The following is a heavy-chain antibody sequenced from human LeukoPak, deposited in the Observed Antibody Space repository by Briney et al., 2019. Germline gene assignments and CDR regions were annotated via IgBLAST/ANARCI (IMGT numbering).Heavy chain of an antibody. CDR1: GGSISGYY. D-gene: IGHD4-17*01. V-gene: IGHV4-59*13. CDR2: IYYTGNT. Sequence: SETLSLTCTVSGGSISGYYWSWIRQPPGEGLEWIGYIYYTGNTNYNPSLKSRVTISVDTSQNQFSLKVSSVTAADTAVYYCVRSKSGTYGWFDPWGQGTLVTVSS. CDR3: VRSKSGTYGWFDP. J-gene: IGHJ5*02.